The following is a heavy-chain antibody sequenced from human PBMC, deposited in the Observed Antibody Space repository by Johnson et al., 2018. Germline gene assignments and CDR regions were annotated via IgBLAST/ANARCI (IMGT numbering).Heavy chain of an antibody. CDR2: ISSSSMYT. CDR1: GFPFSSYS. CDR3: AREVAVTGTGAFDI. V-gene: IGHV3-21*01. D-gene: IGHD6-19*01. J-gene: IGHJ3*02. Sequence: EVQLVESGGGLVKPGGFLRLSCAASGFPFSSYSMNWVRKAPGKGLEWVSSISSSSMYTYYADSVKGRFTIPRDNAKNSLFLKMKTLRAEDTAVYSCAREVAVTGTGAFDIWGQGTMVTVSS.